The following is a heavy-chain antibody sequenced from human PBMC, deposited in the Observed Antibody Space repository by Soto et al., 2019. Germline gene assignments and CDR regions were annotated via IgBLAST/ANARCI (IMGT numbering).Heavy chain of an antibody. D-gene: IGHD6-19*01. CDR2: ISGYNGNT. CDR1: GYTFSNYG. J-gene: IGHJ4*02. V-gene: IGHV1-18*01. Sequence: QVQLVQSGGEVKQPGASVKVSCKTSGYTFSNYGISWVRQAPGQGLVWVGWISGYNGNTKHAQNVQGRVTLTTDTSTSTAYMELRSLTSDDTAVYYCARDRDTSGWYRSNYWGQGTLVSVSS. CDR3: ARDRDTSGWYRSNY.